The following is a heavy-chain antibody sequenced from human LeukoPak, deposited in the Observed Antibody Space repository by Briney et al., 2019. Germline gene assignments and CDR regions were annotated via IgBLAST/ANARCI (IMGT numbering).Heavy chain of an antibody. CDR1: GFNFSSYG. D-gene: IGHD3-3*02. CDR3: AKGQISRSDRFDY. Sequence: GGSLRLSCAASGFNFSSYGMTWVRQAPGKGLEWVSIISGSGRDTYYADSVKGRFTISRDKSKNTLYLQMNSLRAEDTAVYYCAKGQISRSDRFDYSGQRTLVTVSS. CDR2: ISGSGRDT. J-gene: IGHJ4*02. V-gene: IGHV3-23*01.